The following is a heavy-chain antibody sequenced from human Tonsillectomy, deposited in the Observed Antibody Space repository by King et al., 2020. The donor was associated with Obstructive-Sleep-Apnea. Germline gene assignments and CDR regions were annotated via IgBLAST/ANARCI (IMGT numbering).Heavy chain of an antibody. CDR1: GFTFDDYA. Sequence: VQLVESGGGLVQPGRSLRLSCAASGFTFDDYAMHWVRQAPGKGLEWVSGISWNSGSIGYADSVKGRFTISRDNAKNSLYLQMNSLRAEDTALYYCANLYSSSWHPGYWGQGTLVTVSS. CDR2: ISWNSGSI. CDR3: ANLYSSSWHPGY. V-gene: IGHV3-9*01. D-gene: IGHD6-13*01. J-gene: IGHJ4*02.